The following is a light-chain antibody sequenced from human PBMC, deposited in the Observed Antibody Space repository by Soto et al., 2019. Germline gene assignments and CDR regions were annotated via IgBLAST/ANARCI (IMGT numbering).Light chain of an antibody. V-gene: IGKV3-20*01. CDR2: GAS. CDR3: QQYGSSPMHT. CDR1: QSVSINY. Sequence: EIVLTQSPGTLSLSPGERATLSCRASQSVSINYLAWYQQKPGQAPRLLIHGASSRATGIPDRFSGSGSGTDFTLTISRLEPEDFAVYYCQQYGSSPMHTFGQGTKLEIK. J-gene: IGKJ2*01.